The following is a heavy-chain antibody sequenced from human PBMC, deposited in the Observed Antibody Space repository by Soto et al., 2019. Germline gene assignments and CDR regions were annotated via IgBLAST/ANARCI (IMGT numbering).Heavy chain of an antibody. Sequence: PGGSLRLSFAASGFTFRDSYMSRIRQAPGKGLGWVSYITYSGSTIYYADSVKGRFTISSDNANNKLYMQKNSLRDDDTAVYYYATAALANWNSVYLYAFDIWGQGTMVTVSS. CDR2: ITYSGSTI. D-gene: IGHD1-1*01. J-gene: IGHJ3*02. CDR1: GFTFRDSY. CDR3: ATAALANWNSVYLYAFDI. V-gene: IGHV3-11*01.